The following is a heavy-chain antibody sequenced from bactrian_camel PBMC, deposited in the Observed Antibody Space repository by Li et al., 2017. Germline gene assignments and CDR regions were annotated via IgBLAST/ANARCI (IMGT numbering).Heavy chain of an antibody. CDR2: LDRDGTT. CDR1: GLPHSSYC. D-gene: IGHD5*01. J-gene: IGHJ6*01. CDR3: AADEQLSWVGYRGCEFGY. V-gene: IGHV3S55*01. Sequence: HVQLVESGGGSVQAGESLTLSCAVSGLPHSSYCLGWFRQAPGKERVGVAALDRDGTTSYADSLKGRFTISKDMVQNTLSLQMNSLKPDDTAMYYCAADEQLSWVGYRGCEFGYWGQGTQVTVS.